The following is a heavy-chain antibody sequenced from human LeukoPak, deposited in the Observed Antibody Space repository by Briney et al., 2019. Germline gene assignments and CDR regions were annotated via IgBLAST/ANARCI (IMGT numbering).Heavy chain of an antibody. Sequence: GGSLRLSCAASGFTFSSYGMHWVRQAPGKGLEWVAVISYDGSNKYYADSVKGRFTISRDNSKNTLYLQMNSLRAEDTAVYYCARDRTIFGDYYFDYWGQGTLVTVSS. V-gene: IGHV3-30*03. D-gene: IGHD3-3*01. J-gene: IGHJ4*02. CDR1: GFTFSSYG. CDR2: ISYDGSNK. CDR3: ARDRTIFGDYYFDY.